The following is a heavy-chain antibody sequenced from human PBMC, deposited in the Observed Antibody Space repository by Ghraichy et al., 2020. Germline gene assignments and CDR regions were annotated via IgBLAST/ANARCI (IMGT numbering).Heavy chain of an antibody. J-gene: IGHJ4*02. V-gene: IGHV3-23*01. D-gene: IGHD4-17*01. CDR2: ISGSGGST. CDR3: AKTKSYGDYFSGDY. Sequence: GESLNITCAASGFTFSSYAMSWVRQAPGKGLEWVSAISGSGGSTYYADSVKGRLTISRDNSKNTLYLQMNSLRAEDTAVYYCAKTKSYGDYFSGDYWGQGTLVTVSS. CDR1: GFTFSSYA.